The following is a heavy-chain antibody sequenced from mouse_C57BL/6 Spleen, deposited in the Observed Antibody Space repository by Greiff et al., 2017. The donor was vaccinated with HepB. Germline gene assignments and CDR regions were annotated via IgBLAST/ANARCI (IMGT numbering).Heavy chain of an antibody. CDR2: IYPGNSDT. V-gene: IGHV1-5*01. J-gene: IGHJ1*03. CDR3: TRGIYYDYAWYFDV. D-gene: IGHD2-4*01. Sequence: VQLQQSGTVLARPGASVKMSCKTSGYTFTSYWMHWVKQRPGQGLEWIGAIYPGNSDTSYNQKFKGKAKLTAVTSASTAYMELSSLTNEDSAVYYCTRGIYYDYAWYFDVWGTGTTVTVSS. CDR1: GYTFTSYW.